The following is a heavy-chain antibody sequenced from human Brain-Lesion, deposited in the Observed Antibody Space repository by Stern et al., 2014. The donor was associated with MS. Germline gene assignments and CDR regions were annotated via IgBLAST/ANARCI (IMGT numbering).Heavy chain of an antibody. D-gene: IGHD2-15*01. Sequence: QLQLQESGPGLVKPSETLSLTCTVAGGSVSSTSYAWAWIRQPPGKGLEWIGTIYYSGNTYYSPSLKSRLTISLARSKKQFPRLLGSVTAADTAVYYCAGEEDIRYCSGGSCTGNWFDPWGQGTLVTVSS. V-gene: IGHV4-39*01. CDR2: IYYSGNT. J-gene: IGHJ5*02. CDR1: GGSVSSTSYA. CDR3: AGEEDIRYCSGGSCTGNWFDP.